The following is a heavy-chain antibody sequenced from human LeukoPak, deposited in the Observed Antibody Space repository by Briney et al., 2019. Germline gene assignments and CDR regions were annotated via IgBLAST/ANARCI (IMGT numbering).Heavy chain of an antibody. D-gene: IGHD2-15*01. CDR3: ARGGRVTVVMPFDY. V-gene: IGHV3-7*01. CDR1: GFTFSSYW. Sequence: GGSLRLSCAASGFTFSSYWMSWVRQAPGKGLEWVANIKQDGSEKYYVDSVKGRFTISRDNAKNSLYLQMNSLRAEDKAVYYCARGGRVTVVMPFDYWGQGTLVTVSS. J-gene: IGHJ4*02. CDR2: IKQDGSEK.